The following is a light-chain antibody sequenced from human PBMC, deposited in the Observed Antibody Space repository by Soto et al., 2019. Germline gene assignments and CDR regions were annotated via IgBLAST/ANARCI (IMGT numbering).Light chain of an antibody. CDR2: GAS. CDR1: QSISSW. Sequence: DTQMTQSPSTLSAYVGDRVTITCRASQSISSWLAWYQQKPGKAPKLLIYGASNLESGVPSRFSGSGSGTEFTLTISSLQPDDSATYYCQHYDTYPYTFGQGTKLEI. CDR3: QHYDTYPYT. J-gene: IGKJ2*01. V-gene: IGKV1-5*03.